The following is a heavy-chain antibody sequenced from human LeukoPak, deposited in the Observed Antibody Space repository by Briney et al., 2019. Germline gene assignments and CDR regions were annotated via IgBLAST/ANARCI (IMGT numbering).Heavy chain of an antibody. J-gene: IGHJ4*02. CDR1: GFTFSSYS. CDR3: ARDLGELDAPDY. Sequence: GRSLRLSCAASGFTFSSYSMNRVRQAPGKGLEWVSSISSRSSYIYYADSVKGRFTISRDNAKNSLYLQMNSLRAEDTAVYYCARDLGELDAPDYWGQGTLVTVSS. CDR2: ISSRSSYI. D-gene: IGHD3-10*01. V-gene: IGHV3-21*01.